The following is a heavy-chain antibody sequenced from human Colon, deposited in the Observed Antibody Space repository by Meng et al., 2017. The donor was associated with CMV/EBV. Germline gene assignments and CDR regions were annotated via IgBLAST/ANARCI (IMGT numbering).Heavy chain of an antibody. D-gene: IGHD3-3*01. CDR3: GTFGGDFAY. Sequence: QVPLMLSGVGIREPWSSVKVSCKASVYPFHGYLIHWVRQAPGPGLEWMGWINPFSGDTIYAQKFEVGVTMTRDASITTAYLELSSLKSDDTAVYYCGTFGGDFAYWGQGTLVTVVS. V-gene: IGHV1-2*02. CDR2: INPFSGDT. J-gene: IGHJ4*02. CDR1: VYPFHGYL.